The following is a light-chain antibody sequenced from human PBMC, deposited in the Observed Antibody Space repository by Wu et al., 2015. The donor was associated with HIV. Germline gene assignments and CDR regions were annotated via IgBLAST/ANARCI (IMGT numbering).Light chain of an antibody. J-gene: IGKJ4*01. CDR1: QTVSDW. V-gene: IGKV1-5*03. CDR3: QQYDAFPLT. CDR2: RAS. Sequence: DIHMTQSPSTLSASVGDRVTITCRASQTVSDWLAWYQQKPGVAPKLLIYRASSLESGVPSSFSGSGYGTEFTLTISSLQPDDFATYYCQQYDAFPLTFGGGTKVEVK.